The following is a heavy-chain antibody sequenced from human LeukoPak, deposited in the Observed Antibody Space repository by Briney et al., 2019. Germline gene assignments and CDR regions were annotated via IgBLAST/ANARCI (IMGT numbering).Heavy chain of an antibody. V-gene: IGHV3-7*05. J-gene: IGHJ4*02. Sequence: GGSLRLSCAASGFTFSTYWMSWVRQAPGRGLEWVANIKQDGSAKYYVDSVKGRFTISRGNAKNSLYLQMDSLRAEDTAVYYCARHLGGRTFDYWGQGTLVTVSS. CDR1: GFTFSTYW. CDR3: ARHLGGRTFDY. CDR2: IKQDGSAK. D-gene: IGHD1/OR15-1a*01.